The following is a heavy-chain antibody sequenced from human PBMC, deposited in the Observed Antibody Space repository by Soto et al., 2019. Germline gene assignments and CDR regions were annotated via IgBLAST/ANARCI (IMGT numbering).Heavy chain of an antibody. CDR3: ARGPYYDLIWNYYYRDV. Sequence: QVQLQESGPGLVKPSETLSLSCSVSGGSISGHYWSWVRQTPGKGLEWIGYMYYSGSTNYNPSLKGRATISGDTSKNHFSLGLTSVTAADTAVYYCARGPYYDLIWNYYYRDVGGKGPTVTVSS. CDR2: MYYSGST. J-gene: IGHJ6*03. V-gene: IGHV4-59*08. CDR1: GGSISGHY. D-gene: IGHD3-16*01.